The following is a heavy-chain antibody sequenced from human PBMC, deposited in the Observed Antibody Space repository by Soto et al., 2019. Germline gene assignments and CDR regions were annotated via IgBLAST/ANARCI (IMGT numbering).Heavy chain of an antibody. CDR2: IYYTGDG. V-gene: IGHV4-30-4*08. D-gene: IGHD1-7*01. J-gene: IGHJ4*02. CDR1: GASITSGDYY. CDR3: VGTGTMVDY. Sequence: TSETLSLTCSVSGASITSGDYYWIWVRQPPGKGLEWIGYIYYTGDGYYNPSLESRLSISLDSSKNQFSLELRSVSAADTAIYYCVGTGTMVDYWGQGTLVTVSS.